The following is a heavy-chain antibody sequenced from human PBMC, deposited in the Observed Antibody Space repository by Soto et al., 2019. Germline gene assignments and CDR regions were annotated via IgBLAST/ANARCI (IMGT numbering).Heavy chain of an antibody. V-gene: IGHV1-69*06. Sequence: SVKVSCKASGGTFSSYAISWVRQAPGQGLEWMGGIIPIFGTANYAQKFQGRVTITADKSTSTAYMELSSLRSEDTAVYYCARLGYCSSTSCSFYYYGMDVWGQGTTVTVSS. CDR1: GGTFSSYA. CDR3: ARLGYCSSTSCSFYYYGMDV. CDR2: IIPIFGTA. D-gene: IGHD2-2*01. J-gene: IGHJ6*02.